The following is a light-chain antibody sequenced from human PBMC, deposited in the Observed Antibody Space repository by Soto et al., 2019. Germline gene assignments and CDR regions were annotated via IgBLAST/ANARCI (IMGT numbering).Light chain of an antibody. J-gene: IGKJ4*01. Sequence: EIVLTQSPATLSLSPGEGATLSCRASHSVSTSYFAWYQQKPGQAPRLLIYGASNRATDIPDRFSGSGSGTDFTLTISRLETEDFAVYYCQQYGTSLLTFGGGTKVEIK. CDR2: GAS. V-gene: IGKV3-20*01. CDR1: HSVSTSY. CDR3: QQYGTSLLT.